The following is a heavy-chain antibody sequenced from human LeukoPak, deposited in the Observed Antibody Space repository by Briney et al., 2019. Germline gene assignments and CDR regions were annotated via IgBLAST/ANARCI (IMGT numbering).Heavy chain of an antibody. Sequence: WASVKVSCTASGGTFSIYAISWVRQAPGQGLEWMGRIIPILGIANYAQKFQGRVTITADKSTSTAYMELSSLRSEDTAVYYCARQTERYCSSTSCYAGNWFDPWGQGTLVTVSS. CDR1: GGTFSIYA. CDR2: IIPILGIA. V-gene: IGHV1-69*04. CDR3: ARQTERYCSSTSCYAGNWFDP. D-gene: IGHD2-2*01. J-gene: IGHJ5*02.